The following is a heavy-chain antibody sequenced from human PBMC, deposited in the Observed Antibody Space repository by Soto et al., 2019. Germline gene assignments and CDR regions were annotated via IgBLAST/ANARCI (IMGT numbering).Heavy chain of an antibody. CDR3: ARANYYDSSGPSFDY. CDR2: IYYTGST. D-gene: IGHD3-22*01. CDR1: GDSIGTRY. Sequence: SETLSLTCTISGDSIGTRYWSWIRQPPGKGLEWIGYIYYTGSTKYNPSLKSRVTISVDTSKNQFSLKLSSVTAADTAVYYCARANYYDSSGPSFDYWGQGTLVTVSS. V-gene: IGHV4-59*11. J-gene: IGHJ4*02.